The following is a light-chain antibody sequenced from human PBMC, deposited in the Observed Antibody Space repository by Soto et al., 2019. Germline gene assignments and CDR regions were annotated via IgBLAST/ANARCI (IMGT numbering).Light chain of an antibody. Sequence: DIQMTQSPSSVSASVGDRVTITCRASQGISNWLAWYQQKPGKAPKLLIYAASSLQSGVPSTFSGRGSGPDFTLTNSSLQTTDVATYYCHHDNSCPPTFGGGTKVEIK. CDR1: QGISNW. CDR2: AAS. CDR3: HHDNSCPPT. J-gene: IGKJ4*01. V-gene: IGKV1D-12*01.